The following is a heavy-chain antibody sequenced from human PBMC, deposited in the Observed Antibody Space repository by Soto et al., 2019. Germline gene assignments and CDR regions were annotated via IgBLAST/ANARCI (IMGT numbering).Heavy chain of an antibody. CDR3: ARGGEGYCSGGSCYRRYYYYGMDV. V-gene: IGHV4-4*02. J-gene: IGHJ6*04. CDR2: IYHSGST. Sequence: QVQLQESGPGLVKPSGTLSLTCAVSGGSISSSNWWSWVRQPPGKGLEWIGEIYHSGSTNYNPSLKSRVTISVDKSKNQFSLKLSSVTAADTAVYYCARGGEGYCSGGSCYRRYYYYGMDVWGKGTTVTVSS. D-gene: IGHD2-15*01. CDR1: GGSISSSNW.